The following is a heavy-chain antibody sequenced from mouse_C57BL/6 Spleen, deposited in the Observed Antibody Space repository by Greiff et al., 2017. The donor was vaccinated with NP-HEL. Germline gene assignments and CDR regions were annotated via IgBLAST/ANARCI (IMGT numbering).Heavy chain of an antibody. CDR2: ISDGGSYT. J-gene: IGHJ2*01. V-gene: IGHV5-4*01. CDR3: ARDRSGPYYYGSSPFDY. CDR1: GFTFSSYA. Sequence: DVKLVESGGGLVKPGGSLKLSCAASGFTFSSYAMSWVRQTPKKRLEWVATISDGGSYTYYPDNVKGRFTISRDNAKNNLYLQMSHLKSEDTAMYYCARDRSGPYYYGSSPFDYWGQGTTLTVSS. D-gene: IGHD1-1*01.